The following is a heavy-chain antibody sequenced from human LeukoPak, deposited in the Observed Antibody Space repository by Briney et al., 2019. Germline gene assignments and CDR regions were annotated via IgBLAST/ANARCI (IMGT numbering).Heavy chain of an antibody. J-gene: IGHJ4*02. V-gene: IGHV3-30-3*01. CDR3: ARDFHYYDSSGLTDY. D-gene: IGHD3-22*01. CDR2: ISYDGSNK. CDR1: GFTFSSYA. Sequence: GRSLRLSCAASGFTFSSYAMHWVRQAPGKGLEWVAVISYDGSNKYYADSVKGRFTISRGNSKNTLYLQMNSLRAEDTAVYYCARDFHYYDSSGLTDYWGQGTLVTVSS.